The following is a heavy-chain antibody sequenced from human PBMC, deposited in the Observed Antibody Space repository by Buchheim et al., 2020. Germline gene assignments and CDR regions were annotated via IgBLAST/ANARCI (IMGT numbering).Heavy chain of an antibody. D-gene: IGHD1-1*01. CDR2: INYSGST. J-gene: IGHJ5*02. V-gene: IGHV4-59*01. CDR1: GGSISAYY. Sequence: QVRLRESGPRLVKSSETLSLTCTVSGGSISAYYWSWIRQPAGEGLEWIGYINYSGSTNYNPSLKSRVTISVDTSKNQFSLKLNSVTAADTAGYYCARGDASNDGRSDPWGQGNL. CDR3: ARGDASNDGRSDP.